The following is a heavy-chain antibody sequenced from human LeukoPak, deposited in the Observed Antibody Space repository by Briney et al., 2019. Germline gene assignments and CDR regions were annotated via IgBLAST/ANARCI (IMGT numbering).Heavy chain of an antibody. D-gene: IGHD3-10*01. CDR3: AREEIYGSGSYYPDY. CDR1: GFTFDDYA. V-gene: IGHV3-9*01. CDR2: ISWNSGSI. Sequence: GGSLRLSCAASGFTFDDYAMHWVRQAPGKGLEWVSGISWNSGSIGYADSVKGRFTISRDNAKNSLYLQMNSLRAEDTAVYYCAREEIYGSGSYYPDYWGQGTLVTVSS. J-gene: IGHJ4*02.